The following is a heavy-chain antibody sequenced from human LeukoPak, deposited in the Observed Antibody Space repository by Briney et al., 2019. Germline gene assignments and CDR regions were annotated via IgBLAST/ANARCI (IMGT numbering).Heavy chain of an antibody. CDR2: IGTRGTTM. CDR3: ARGRGSS. Sequence: RGSPRLSRAASGFTFSRYVMNWGRQPPGKGLEWISYIGTRGTTMYYADSVKGRFTISRDNAKNSLYLQMNSLRDEDTAIYYCARGRGSSWGQGTLVTVSS. V-gene: IGHV3-48*02. D-gene: IGHD2-21*01. J-gene: IGHJ5*02. CDR1: GFTFSRYV.